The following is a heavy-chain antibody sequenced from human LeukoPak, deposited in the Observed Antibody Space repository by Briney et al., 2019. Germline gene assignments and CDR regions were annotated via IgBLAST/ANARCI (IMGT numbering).Heavy chain of an antibody. CDR3: ATDSRVGATTGLVDY. J-gene: IGHJ4*02. V-gene: IGHV1-24*01. Sequence: ASVKVSCKVSGYTLTELSMHWVRQAPGKGLEWMGGFDPEDGETIYAQKFQGRVTMTEDTSTDTAYMELSSLRSEDTAVYYCATDSRVGATTGLVDYWGQGTLVTVSS. CDR1: GYTLTELS. D-gene: IGHD1-26*01. CDR2: FDPEDGET.